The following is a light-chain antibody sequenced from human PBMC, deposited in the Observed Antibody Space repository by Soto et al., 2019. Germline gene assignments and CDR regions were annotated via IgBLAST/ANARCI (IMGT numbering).Light chain of an antibody. V-gene: IGKV3-15*01. J-gene: IGKJ5*01. CDR3: QRYTIWTIT. CDR2: GAS. CDR1: QSVSSN. Sequence: EMVMTQSPATLSVSPGERATLSCRASQSVSSNLAWYQQKPGQAPRLLIYGASTRATGIPARFSGSGSGTEFTLSISSLQSEDSAVYYCQRYTIWTITFGQGTRLEIK.